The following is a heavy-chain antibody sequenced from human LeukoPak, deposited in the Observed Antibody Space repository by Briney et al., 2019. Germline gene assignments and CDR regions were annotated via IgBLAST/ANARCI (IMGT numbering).Heavy chain of an antibody. CDR3: ASPYCSGISCLDVFTV. CDR1: GVSISDGRYY. J-gene: IGHJ3*01. CDR2: KYYSGSA. V-gene: IGHV4-31*02. Sequence: WQTLSLTCNGSGVSISDGRYYWAWIRQVPGKGLEWIGCKYYSGSAKYNPSLKSRLTISIDTPENQFSLHLSSVTAADTATYYCASPYCSGISCLDVFTVWCQGRRVTVSS. D-gene: IGHD2-2*01.